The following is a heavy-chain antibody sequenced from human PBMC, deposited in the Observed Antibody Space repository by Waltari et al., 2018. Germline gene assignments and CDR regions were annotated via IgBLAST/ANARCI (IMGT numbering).Heavy chain of an antibody. CDR2: INHRGST. Sequence: QVQLQQWGAGLLKPSETLSLTCAVYGGSFSGYYWSWIRQPPGKGLEWIGEINHRGSTNYSPSLKSRVTISVDTSKNQFSLKLSSVTAADTAVYYCARGPAFDIWGQGTMVTVSS. V-gene: IGHV4-34*01. CDR3: ARGPAFDI. CDR1: GGSFSGYY. J-gene: IGHJ3*02.